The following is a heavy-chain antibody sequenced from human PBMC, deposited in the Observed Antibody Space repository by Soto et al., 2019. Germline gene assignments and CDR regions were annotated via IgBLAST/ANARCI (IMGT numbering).Heavy chain of an antibody. CDR2: RSSDGSNK. CDR3: ARAGAYYDGSGSYYNSRDYIAS. V-gene: IGHV3-30-3*01. Sequence: QVQLVESGGGVVQPGRSLRLSCAASGFTFSLYGVHCVRQAPGKGLEWGAVRSSDGSNKYYADSVKGRCPISRDKSRNTLYLQMSSVRAEDTALYYCARAGAYYDGSGSYYNSRDYIASWGQGTLVTVSS. J-gene: IGHJ4*02. D-gene: IGHD3-10*01. CDR1: GFTFSLYG.